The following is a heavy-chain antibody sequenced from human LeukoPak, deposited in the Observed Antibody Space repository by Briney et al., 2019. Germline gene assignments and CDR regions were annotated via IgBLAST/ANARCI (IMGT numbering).Heavy chain of an antibody. D-gene: IGHD3-22*01. Sequence: GGSLRLSCAASGFTGSSNYMSWVRQAPGKGLEWVSVIYSGGSTYYADSVKGRFTISRDNSKNTLYLQMNSLRAEDTAVYYCAKDRTYYYDSSGYFWGQGTLVTVSS. CDR3: AKDRTYYYDSSGYF. CDR1: GFTGSSNY. J-gene: IGHJ4*02. CDR2: IYSGGST. V-gene: IGHV3-53*01.